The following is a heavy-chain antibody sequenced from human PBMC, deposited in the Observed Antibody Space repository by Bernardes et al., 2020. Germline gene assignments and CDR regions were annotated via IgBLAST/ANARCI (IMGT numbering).Heavy chain of an antibody. CDR3: ARGTIDYYDSSGYLVGFKSFDY. Sequence: SETLSLTCTVSGGSISSYYWRWIRQPPGKGLEWIGYIYYSGSTNYNPSLKSRVTISVDTSKNQFSLKLSSLTAADTAVYYCARGTIDYYDSSGYLVGFKSFDYWGQGTLVTVSS. D-gene: IGHD3-22*01. J-gene: IGHJ4*02. V-gene: IGHV4-59*01. CDR2: IYYSGST. CDR1: GGSISSYY.